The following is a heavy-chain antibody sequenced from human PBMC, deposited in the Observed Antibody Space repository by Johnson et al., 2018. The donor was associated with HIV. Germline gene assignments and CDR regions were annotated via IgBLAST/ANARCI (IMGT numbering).Heavy chain of an antibody. CDR1: GFTVSSNY. Sequence: EVQLVESGGGVVQPGGSLRLSCAASGFTVSSNYMSWVRQAPGKGLEWVSVIYSGGSTYYADSVKGRFTISRYDSKNSLYLQMNSLKTEDTAVYYCARVGQQSNAFDIWGQGTMVTVSS. CDR3: ARVGQQSNAFDI. D-gene: IGHD6-13*01. CDR2: IYSGGST. J-gene: IGHJ3*02. V-gene: IGHV3-66*01.